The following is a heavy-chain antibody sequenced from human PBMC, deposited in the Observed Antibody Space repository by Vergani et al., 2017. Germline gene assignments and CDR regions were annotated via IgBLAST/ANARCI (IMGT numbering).Heavy chain of an antibody. CDR2: FDPEDGET. CDR3: ATGLXGSYSGYDSKDSSWFDP. J-gene: IGHJ5*02. CDR1: GYTLTELS. D-gene: IGHD5-12*01. Sequence: QVQLVQSGAEVKKPGASVKVSCKVSGYTLTELSMHWVRQAPGKGLEWMGGFDPEDGETIYAQKFQGRVTMTEDTSTDTAYMELSSLRSEDTAVYYCATGLXGSYSGYDSKDSSWFDPWGQGTLVTVSS. V-gene: IGHV1-24*01.